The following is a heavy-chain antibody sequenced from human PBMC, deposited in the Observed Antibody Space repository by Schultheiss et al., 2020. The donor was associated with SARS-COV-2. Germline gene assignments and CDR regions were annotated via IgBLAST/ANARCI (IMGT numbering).Heavy chain of an antibody. CDR2: IYYSGST. V-gene: IGHV4-4*02. CDR1: GGSISSSNW. Sequence: SETLSLTCAVSGGSISSSNWWSWVRQHPGKGLEWIGYIYYSGSTNYNPSLKSRVTISVDTSKNQFSLKLSSVTAADTAVYYCAGESSSWDAFDIWGQGTMVTVSS. D-gene: IGHD6-6*01. J-gene: IGHJ3*02. CDR3: AGESSSWDAFDI.